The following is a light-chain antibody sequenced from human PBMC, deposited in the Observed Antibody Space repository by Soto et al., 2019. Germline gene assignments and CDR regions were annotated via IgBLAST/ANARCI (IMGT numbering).Light chain of an antibody. Sequence: EIVLTQSPATLSMSPGERATLSCRASQSLSSSLVWYQQKPGQSPRLLIYGASTRATGIPARFSGSGSGTDFTLTISGLQSEDFAIYYCQHYANWPRTFGLGT. CDR1: QSLSSS. CDR3: QHYANWPRT. V-gene: IGKV3-15*01. J-gene: IGKJ1*01. CDR2: GAS.